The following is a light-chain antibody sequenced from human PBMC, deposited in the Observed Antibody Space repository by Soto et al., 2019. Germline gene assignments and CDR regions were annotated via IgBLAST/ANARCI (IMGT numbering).Light chain of an antibody. CDR1: QSVSSSY. CDR3: QQYNDWPPIT. V-gene: IGKV3-20*01. Sequence: EIVLTQSPGTLSLSPGERATLSCRASQSVSSSYLAWYQQKPGQAPRLLIYGASSRATGIPDRFSGSGSGTDFTLTISSLQSEDSAVYFCQQYNDWPPITFGGGTKV. CDR2: GAS. J-gene: IGKJ4*01.